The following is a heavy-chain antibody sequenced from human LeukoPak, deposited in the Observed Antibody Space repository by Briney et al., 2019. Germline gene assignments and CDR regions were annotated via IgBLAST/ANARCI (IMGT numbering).Heavy chain of an antibody. CDR3: ATSGLQRKEWDDY. CDR2: VYSSRNT. D-gene: IGHD3-10*01. CDR1: GASITATTSY. J-gene: IGHJ4*02. V-gene: IGHV4-39*07. Sequence: SETLSLTCTVSGASITATTSYWGWIRQPPGKGLEWIGTVYSSRNTYFNPSLKSRVTISVDTSKNHFSLNLTPVTAADTAIYYCATSGLQRKEWDDYWGQGTPVTVSS.